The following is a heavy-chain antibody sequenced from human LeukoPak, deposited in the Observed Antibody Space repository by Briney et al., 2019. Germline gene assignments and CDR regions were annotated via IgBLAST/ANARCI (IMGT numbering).Heavy chain of an antibody. D-gene: IGHD2-21*02. J-gene: IGHJ4*02. CDR2: IKQDGTEK. Sequence: PGGSLRLSCAASGFAFRVYWMTWVRQTPGKELQWVANIKQDGTEKYYLDSVKGRFAISRDNANNSPYLQMNSLRADDTALYYCATVVSGFIDNWGQGTLVTVSS. V-gene: IGHV3-7*05. CDR1: GFAFRVYW. CDR3: ATVVSGFIDN.